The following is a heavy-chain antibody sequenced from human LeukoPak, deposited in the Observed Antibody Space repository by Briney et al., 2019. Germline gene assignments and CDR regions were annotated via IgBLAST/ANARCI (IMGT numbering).Heavy chain of an antibody. CDR3: ARSKGYSYGMDV. CDR1: GFTFSDYW. J-gene: IGHJ6*02. D-gene: IGHD6-13*01. CDR2: IKQDGSDK. Sequence: GGSLRLSCAASGFTFSDYWMTWVRQAPGKGLEWVAKIKQDGSDKYYVDSVKGRFTISRDNAKNSVLLQMNSLRAEDTAVYYCARSKGYSYGMDVWGQGTTVTVSS. V-gene: IGHV3-7*01.